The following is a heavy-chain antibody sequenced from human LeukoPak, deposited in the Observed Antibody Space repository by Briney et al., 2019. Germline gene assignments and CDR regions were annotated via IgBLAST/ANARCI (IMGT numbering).Heavy chain of an antibody. V-gene: IGHV4-59*01. Sequence: SETLSLTCTVSGGSISSYYWSWVRQPPGKGLEWIGYIYYSGSTNYNPSLKSRVTISVETSKNEFSLKLRSVTAADTAVYYCARVTGYRIEDHFDYWGQGTLVTVSS. J-gene: IGHJ4*02. D-gene: IGHD6-13*01. CDR3: ARVTGYRIEDHFDY. CDR1: GGSISSYY. CDR2: IYYSGST.